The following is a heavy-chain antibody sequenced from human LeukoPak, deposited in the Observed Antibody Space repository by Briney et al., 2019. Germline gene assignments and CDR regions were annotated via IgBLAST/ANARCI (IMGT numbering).Heavy chain of an antibody. Sequence: PGGSLRLSCAASGFTFSSYSMNWVRQAPGKGLEWVSVTSGSGGTTYYADSVKGRFTISRDNTKNTLYLQMNSLRDEDTAVYYCARRIGGANNFDNWGQGTLVTVSS. CDR3: ARRIGGANNFDN. D-gene: IGHD1-26*01. V-gene: IGHV3-23*01. J-gene: IGHJ4*02. CDR2: TSGSGGTT. CDR1: GFTFSSYS.